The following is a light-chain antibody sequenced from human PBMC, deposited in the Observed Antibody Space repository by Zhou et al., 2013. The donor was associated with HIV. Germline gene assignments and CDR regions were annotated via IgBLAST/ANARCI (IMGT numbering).Light chain of an antibody. Sequence: EIVLTQSPATLSLSPKGKEPPSPGGASQSVSISYLAWYQQKPGLAPRLLIYDASTRATGIPDRFSGSGSGTDFTLTISRLEPEDFAVYYCQQYGSSPITFGQGTRLE. CDR1: QSVSISY. J-gene: IGKJ5*01. CDR2: DAS. V-gene: IGKV3D-20*01. CDR3: QQYGSSPIT.